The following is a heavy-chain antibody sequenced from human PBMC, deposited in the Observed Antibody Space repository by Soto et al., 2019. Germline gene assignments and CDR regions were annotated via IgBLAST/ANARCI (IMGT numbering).Heavy chain of an antibody. J-gene: IGHJ6*02. Sequence: PGGSLRLSCAASGFTFSSYGMHWVRQAPGKGLEWVAVIWYDGSNKYYADSVKGRFTISRDNSKNTLYLQMNSLRAEDTAVYYCARDLYLGYCSGGSCYEHYYYYGMDVWGQGTKVTVSS. CDR1: GFTFSSYG. CDR2: IWYDGSNK. CDR3: ARDLYLGYCSGGSCYEHYYYYGMDV. V-gene: IGHV3-33*01. D-gene: IGHD2-15*01.